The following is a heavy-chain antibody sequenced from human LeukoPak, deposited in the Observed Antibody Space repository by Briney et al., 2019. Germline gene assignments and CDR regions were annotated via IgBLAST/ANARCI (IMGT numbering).Heavy chain of an antibody. V-gene: IGHV4-4*07. CDR2: IYTSGST. Sequence: SETLSLTCTVSGGSISSYYWSWIRQPAGKGLEWIGRIYTSGSTNYNPSLTRQGTMSVDTSKNQFSLKLSSVTAADTAVYYCARHQRSYEAFDIWGQGTMVTVSS. J-gene: IGHJ3*02. CDR3: ARHQRSYEAFDI. D-gene: IGHD3-3*01. CDR1: GGSISSYY.